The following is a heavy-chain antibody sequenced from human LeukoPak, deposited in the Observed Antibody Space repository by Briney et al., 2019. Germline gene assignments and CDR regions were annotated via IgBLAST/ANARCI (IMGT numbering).Heavy chain of an antibody. CDR3: ARRHYYYYYMDV. V-gene: IGHV5-51*01. CDR1: GYSFTRYW. CDR2: IYPGDSVA. Sequence: GESLKISYKGSGYSFTRYWIGWVRQMPGKGLEWMGIIYPGDSVARYNSSFHGQVTISAHKSISSAYLQWSSLKASDTAMYYCARRHYYYYYMDVWGKGTTVTVSS. J-gene: IGHJ6*03.